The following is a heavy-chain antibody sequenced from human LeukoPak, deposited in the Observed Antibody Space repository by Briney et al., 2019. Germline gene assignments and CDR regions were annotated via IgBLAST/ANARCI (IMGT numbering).Heavy chain of an antibody. Sequence: PSETLSLTCAVYGGSFSGSYWSWIRQPPGKGLEWIGEINHSGSTNYNPSLKSRVTISVDTSKNQFSLKLSSVTAADTAVYYCARAKVYYYDSSGYWRSHAFDIWGQGTMVTVSS. J-gene: IGHJ3*02. CDR2: INHSGST. CDR1: GGSFSGSY. CDR3: ARAKVYYYDSSGYWRSHAFDI. D-gene: IGHD3-22*01. V-gene: IGHV4-34*01.